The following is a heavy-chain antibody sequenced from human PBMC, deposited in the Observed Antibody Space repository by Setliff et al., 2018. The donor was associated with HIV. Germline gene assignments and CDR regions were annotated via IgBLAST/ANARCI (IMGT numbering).Heavy chain of an antibody. CDR3: ARARRDSYDRGRRNHYYIDV. CDR1: GYTFSSYD. Sequence: ASVKVSCKASGYTFSSYDISWVRQATGQGLEWMGWMNPNSGNTGYAQKFQGRVTMTRDTSISTAYMELNNLKFEDTAGDYCARARRDSYDRGRRNHYYIDVWGKGTTVTSP. J-gene: IGHJ6*03. CDR2: MNPNSGNT. D-gene: IGHD3-22*01. V-gene: IGHV1-8*02.